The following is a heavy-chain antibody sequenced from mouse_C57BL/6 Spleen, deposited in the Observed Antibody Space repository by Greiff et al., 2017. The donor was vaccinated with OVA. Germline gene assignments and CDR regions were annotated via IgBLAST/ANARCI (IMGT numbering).Heavy chain of an antibody. Sequence: EVQLQQSGPELVKPRASVTIPCKASGYTFTDYNMDWVKQSHGKSLEWIGDINPNNGGTISNQKFKGKATLTVDKSYSTGYRELRSLTSEDTAVYYGARKDGYYYFDYWGQGTTLTVSS. D-gene: IGHD2-3*01. CDR3: ARKDGYYYFDY. CDR2: INPNNGGT. CDR1: GYTFTDYN. V-gene: IGHV1-18*01. J-gene: IGHJ2*01.